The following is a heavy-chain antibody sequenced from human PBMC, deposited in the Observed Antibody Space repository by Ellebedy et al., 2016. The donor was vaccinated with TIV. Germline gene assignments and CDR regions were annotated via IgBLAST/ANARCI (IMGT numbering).Heavy chain of an antibody. CDR2: INPNSGGT. CDR3: ARGAIGPSDY. Sequence: AASVKVSCKASGGTFSSYAISWVRQAPGQGLEWMGWINPNSGGTNYAQKFQGRVTMTRDTSISTAYMELSRLRSDDTAVYYCARGAIGPSDYWGQGTLVTVSS. J-gene: IGHJ4*02. V-gene: IGHV1-2*02. D-gene: IGHD3-22*01. CDR1: GGTFSSYA.